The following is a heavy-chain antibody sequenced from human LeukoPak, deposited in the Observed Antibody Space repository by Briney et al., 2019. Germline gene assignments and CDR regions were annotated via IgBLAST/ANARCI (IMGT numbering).Heavy chain of an antibody. V-gene: IGHV3-23*01. D-gene: IGHD2-21*01. J-gene: IGHJ4*02. CDR2: ISGSDTNT. CDR3: AKSYCGGDCSSLYYFDY. Sequence: GGSLRLSCADSGFAFTGYAMSWVRQAPGKGLEWVSVISGSDTNTYYADSVKGRFTISRDNSKNTLYLQMNSLRAEDTAVYYCAKSYCGGDCSSLYYFDYWGQGTLVTVSS. CDR1: GFAFTGYA.